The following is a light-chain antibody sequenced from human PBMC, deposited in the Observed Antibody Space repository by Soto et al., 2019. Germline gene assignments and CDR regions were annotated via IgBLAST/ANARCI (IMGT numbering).Light chain of an antibody. Sequence: VVMTQSPATLSASLGERATIXCRASQSVSSALAWYHQKPGQAPRLLIYGASTRATGIPARFSGSGSGTEFTLSINSLQSEDFAVYYCQQYNNCPRTFGQGTKVDIK. CDR3: QQYNNCPRT. CDR1: QSVSSA. J-gene: IGKJ1*01. V-gene: IGKV3-15*01. CDR2: GAS.